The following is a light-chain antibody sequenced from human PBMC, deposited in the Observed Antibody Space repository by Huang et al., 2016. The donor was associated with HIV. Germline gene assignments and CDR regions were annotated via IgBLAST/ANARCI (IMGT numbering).Light chain of an antibody. CDR2: GAS. CDR3: QQYYSTPT. CDR1: QTFFYSSNNGTY. V-gene: IGKV4-1*01. Sequence: DIVMTQSPDSLAVALGERVTINCKSSQTFFYSSNNGTYLAVYQQRPRQPPRLLIHGASARESGVPERFSGSGSETDFTLTISGLQAEDVAVYYCQQYYSTPTFGGGTKVEI. J-gene: IGKJ4*01.